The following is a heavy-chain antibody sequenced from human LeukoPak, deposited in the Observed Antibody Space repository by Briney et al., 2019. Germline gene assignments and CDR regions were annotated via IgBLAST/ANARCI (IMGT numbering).Heavy chain of an antibody. D-gene: IGHD1-7*01. CDR3: ARPVRYTWIYDAFDI. CDR1: GYTFTGYY. CDR2: INPTSVGT. J-gene: IGHJ3*02. Sequence: ASGRVSCTPSGYTFTGYYIHWVRQAPGHGLEWMGWINPTSVGTNYAQKFQGRVTMTTDTSISTAYMDLSSLRPDDTAVYYCARPVRYTWIYDAFDIWGQGTTVTVSS. V-gene: IGHV1-2*02.